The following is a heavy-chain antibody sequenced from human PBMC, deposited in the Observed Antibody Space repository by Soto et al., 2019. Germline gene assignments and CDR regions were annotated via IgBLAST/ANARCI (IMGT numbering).Heavy chain of an antibody. J-gene: IGHJ4*02. CDR3: ARGTLIAAAGTDF. D-gene: IGHD6-13*01. CDR1: GGPFSGYY. Sequence: SETLSLTCAVYGGPFSGYYWRWIRHPPGEGLEWIGEINHSGSTKFNPSLKSLVIISLDTAKTQFSLKLTSVTDEDTAVYYCARGTLIAAAGTDFWGQGTQVTVSS. CDR2: INHSGST. V-gene: IGHV4-34*01.